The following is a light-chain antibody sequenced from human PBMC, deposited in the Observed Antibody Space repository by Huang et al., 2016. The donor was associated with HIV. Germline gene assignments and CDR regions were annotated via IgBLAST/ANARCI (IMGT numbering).Light chain of an antibody. CDR3: QQRSNRTPTT. CDR1: QSVGSY. V-gene: IGKV3-11*01. Sequence: EIILTQSPATLSLSPGERATLSCRASQSVGSYLAWYQQKTGQAPRLLIYDASNRATGIPARFSGGGSGTDFTLTIRGLEPDDLAVYFCQQRSNRTPTTFGQGTKVE. J-gene: IGKJ1*01. CDR2: DAS.